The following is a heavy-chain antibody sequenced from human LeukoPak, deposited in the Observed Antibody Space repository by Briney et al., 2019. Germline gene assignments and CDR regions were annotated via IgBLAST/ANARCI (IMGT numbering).Heavy chain of an antibody. CDR1: GFTFSSYW. V-gene: IGHV3-7*04. J-gene: IGHJ6*02. CDR3: ARGGGLDV. Sequence: GGSLRLSCAASGFTFSSYWMNWARQAPGNGLEWVASINHNGNVNYYVDSVKGRFTISRDNAKNSLYLQMSNLRAEDTAVYFCARGGGLDVWGQGATVTVSS. CDR2: INHNGNVN.